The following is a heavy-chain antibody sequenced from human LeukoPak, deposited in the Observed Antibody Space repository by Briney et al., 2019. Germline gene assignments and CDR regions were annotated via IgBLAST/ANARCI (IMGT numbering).Heavy chain of an antibody. V-gene: IGHV4-34*01. CDR3: AREGGYYYYMDV. CDR1: GGSSSGYY. Sequence: PSETLSLTCAVYGGSSSGYYWSWIRQPPGKGLEWIGEINHSGSTNYNPSLKSRVTISVDTSKNQFSLKLSSVTAADTAVYYCAREGGYYYYMDVWGKGTTVTVSS. J-gene: IGHJ6*03. D-gene: IGHD1-26*01. CDR2: INHSGST.